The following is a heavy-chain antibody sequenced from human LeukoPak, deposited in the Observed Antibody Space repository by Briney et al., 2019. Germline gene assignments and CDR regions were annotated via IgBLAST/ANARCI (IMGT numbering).Heavy chain of an antibody. V-gene: IGHV3-20*04. D-gene: IGHD3-22*01. Sequence: TGGSLRLSCAASGFTFDDYGMSWVRQAPGKGLEWVSGINWNSGSTGYADSVKGRFTISRDNAKNSLYLQMNSLRAEDTALYYCARRVYDSSGYYSAAFDIWGQGTMVTVSS. CDR1: GFTFDDYG. CDR2: INWNSGST. CDR3: ARRVYDSSGYYSAAFDI. J-gene: IGHJ3*02.